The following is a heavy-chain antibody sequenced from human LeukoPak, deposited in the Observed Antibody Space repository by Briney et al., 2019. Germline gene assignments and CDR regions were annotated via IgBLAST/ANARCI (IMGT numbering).Heavy chain of an antibody. CDR1: SITFTKAW. CDR2: IVSETVGGRT. D-gene: IGHD3-16*01. J-gene: IGHJ4*02. CDR3: ARLCWGNQLAGFDS. Sequence: GGSLRLSCAASSITFTKAWMNWVRQAPGKGLEWVARIVSETVGGRTDYAASVEGRFTISRDDSKSTLFLQMNSLRAEDTAVYYCARLCWGNQLAGFDSWGQGTLVTVSS. V-gene: IGHV3-15*07.